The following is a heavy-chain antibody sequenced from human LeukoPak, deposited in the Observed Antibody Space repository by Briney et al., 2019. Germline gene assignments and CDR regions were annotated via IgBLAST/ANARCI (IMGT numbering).Heavy chain of an antibody. CDR2: VSGNGGST. J-gene: IGHJ4*02. Sequence: GGSLRLSCAASGFTLSSYAMSWVRQAPGKGREWVSAVSGNGGSTYYADSVKGRFTISRDNSKNTLYLQMNSLRAEDTAIYYCATAKRYCSGGTCYFTYFDYWGQGTLVTVSS. CDR3: ATAKRYCSGGTCYFTYFDY. V-gene: IGHV3-23*01. D-gene: IGHD2-15*01. CDR1: GFTLSSYA.